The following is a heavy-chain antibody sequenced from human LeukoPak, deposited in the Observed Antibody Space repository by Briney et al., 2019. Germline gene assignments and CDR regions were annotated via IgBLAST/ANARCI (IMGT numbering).Heavy chain of an antibody. Sequence: ASVKVSCKASGGTFSRYTISWVRQAPGQGLEWMGRIIPILGIANYAQKFQGRVTITADKSTSTAYMELSSLRSEDTAVYYCAREIDTGYFDYWGQGTRVTVSS. V-gene: IGHV1-69*04. CDR2: IIPILGIA. J-gene: IGHJ4*02. D-gene: IGHD3-9*01. CDR3: AREIDTGYFDY. CDR1: GGTFSRYT.